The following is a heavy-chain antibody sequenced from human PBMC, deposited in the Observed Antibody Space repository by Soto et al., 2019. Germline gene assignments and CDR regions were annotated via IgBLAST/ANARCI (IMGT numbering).Heavy chain of an antibody. D-gene: IGHD3-16*02. CDR1: GGTFSIYA. V-gene: IGHV1-69*12. J-gene: IGHJ4*02. CDR2: IIPIFGTA. CDR3: ARDRGYYDYVWGSYRYRYFDY. Sequence: QVQLVQSGAEVKKPGSSVKVSCKASGGTFSIYAISWVRQAPGQGLEWMGGIIPIFGTANYAQKFQGRVTSTADESTSTAYMELSSLSSEDTAVYYCARDRGYYDYVWGSYRYRYFDYWGQGTLVTVSS.